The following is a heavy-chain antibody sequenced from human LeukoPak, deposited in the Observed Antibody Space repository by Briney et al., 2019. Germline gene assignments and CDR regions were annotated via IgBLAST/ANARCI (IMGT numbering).Heavy chain of an antibody. D-gene: IGHD6-13*01. Sequence: PGGSLRLSCAASEFTFRSYEMNWVRQAPGKGLEWISYISNSDTTIDYADSVKGRFTISRDNAKNSLYLQMNSLRVGDTAVYYCARGLVGYYAMDVWGQGTTVTVSS. J-gene: IGHJ6*02. V-gene: IGHV3-48*03. CDR3: ARGLVGYYAMDV. CDR2: ISNSDTTI. CDR1: EFTFRSYE.